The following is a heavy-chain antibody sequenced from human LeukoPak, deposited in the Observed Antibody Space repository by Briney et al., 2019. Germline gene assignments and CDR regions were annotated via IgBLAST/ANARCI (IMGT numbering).Heavy chain of an antibody. D-gene: IGHD5-12*01. Sequence: ASVKVSCKASGYTFTSYDINWVRQATGQGLEWMGWMNPSSGNTGYAQKFQGRVTMTRDTSISTAYMELSSLRSEDTAVYYCAREEYSGYDYNAIDWFDPWGQGTLVTVSS. J-gene: IGHJ5*02. CDR1: GYTFTSYD. CDR3: AREEYSGYDYNAIDWFDP. V-gene: IGHV1-8*01. CDR2: MNPSSGNT.